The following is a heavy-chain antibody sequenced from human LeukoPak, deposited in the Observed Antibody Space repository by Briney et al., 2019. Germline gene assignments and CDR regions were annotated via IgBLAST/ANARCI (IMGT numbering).Heavy chain of an antibody. V-gene: IGHV3-7*01. D-gene: IGHD5-18*01. CDR3: AAMDHFDF. Sequence: GGSPSLSCAASGFTFSSSWMAWVRQAPGKGLEWVANIKYDGNEIYYVDSVKGRFTISRDNAKNSLLLEMNSLRADDTAVYYCAAMDHFDFWGQGTLVSVSS. CDR2: IKYDGNEI. J-gene: IGHJ4*02. CDR1: GFTFSSSW.